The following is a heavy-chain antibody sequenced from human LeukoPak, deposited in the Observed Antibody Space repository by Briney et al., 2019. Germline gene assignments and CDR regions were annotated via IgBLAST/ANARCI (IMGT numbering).Heavy chain of an antibody. CDR1: GYTFTSYY. D-gene: IGHD1-26*01. Sequence: ASVKVSCKAAGYTFTSYYMHWVRQAPGQGLEWMGIINPSGGSPSYAQQFQGRVTMTRDTSTSTVYMELSSLRSEDTAVYYCARVSVGATYFRAFDIWGQGTMVTVSS. V-gene: IGHV1-46*01. CDR2: INPSGGSP. CDR3: ARVSVGATYFRAFDI. J-gene: IGHJ3*02.